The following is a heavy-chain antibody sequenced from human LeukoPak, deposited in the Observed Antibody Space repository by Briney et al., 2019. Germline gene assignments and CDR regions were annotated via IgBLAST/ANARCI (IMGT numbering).Heavy chain of an antibody. D-gene: IGHD5-12*01. V-gene: IGHV3-74*01. CDR2: IDSDGSST. Sequence: GGSLRLSCAASGVTFSYYWMHWVRQAPGKGLVWVSRIDSDGSSTSYAGSVKGRFTISRDNAKNALYLQMNSLRAEDTAVYYCVREGGYDPFENWGQGTLVTVSS. CDR3: VREGGYDPFEN. J-gene: IGHJ4*02. CDR1: GVTFSYYW.